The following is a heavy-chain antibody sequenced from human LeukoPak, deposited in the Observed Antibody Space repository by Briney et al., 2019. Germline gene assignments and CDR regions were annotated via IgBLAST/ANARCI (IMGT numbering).Heavy chain of an antibody. D-gene: IGHD3-22*01. CDR3: ATESPRRQYYDDSNWFDP. CDR2: FDPEDGET. Sequence: ASVTVSCKVSGYTLTELSMHWVRQAPGKGLEWMGGFDPEDGETIYAQKFQGRVTMTEDTSTDTAYMELSSLRSEATAVYYCATESPRRQYYDDSNWFDPWGQGTLVTVSS. CDR1: GYTLTELS. V-gene: IGHV1-24*01. J-gene: IGHJ5*02.